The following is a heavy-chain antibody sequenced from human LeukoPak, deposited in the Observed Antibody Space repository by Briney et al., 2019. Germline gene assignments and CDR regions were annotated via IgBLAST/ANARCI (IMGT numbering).Heavy chain of an antibody. CDR1: GGSISSYY. Sequence: SETLSLTCTVSGGSISSYYWGWIRQPPGKGLEWIGSIHYSGNTYYNPSLRSRVTISVDTSKNQFSLKLSSVTAADTAVYYCAGTRRGYSDAFDIWGQGAMVTVSS. CDR2: IHYSGNT. CDR3: AGTRRGYSDAFDI. V-gene: IGHV4-39*01. J-gene: IGHJ3*02. D-gene: IGHD3-22*01.